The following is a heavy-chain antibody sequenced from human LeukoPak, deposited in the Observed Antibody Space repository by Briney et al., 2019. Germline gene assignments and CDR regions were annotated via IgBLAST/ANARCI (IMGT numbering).Heavy chain of an antibody. CDR3: ARAEADCSSTSCYINWFDP. D-gene: IGHD2-2*01. CDR2: INHSGST. J-gene: IGHJ5*02. V-gene: IGHV4-34*01. CDR1: GGSFSGYY. Sequence: SETLSLTCAVYGGSFSGYYWSLIRQPPGKGLEWIGEINHSGSTNYNPSLKSRVTISVDTSKNQFSLKLSSVTAVDTAVYYCARAEADCSSTSCYINWFDPWGQGTLVTVSS.